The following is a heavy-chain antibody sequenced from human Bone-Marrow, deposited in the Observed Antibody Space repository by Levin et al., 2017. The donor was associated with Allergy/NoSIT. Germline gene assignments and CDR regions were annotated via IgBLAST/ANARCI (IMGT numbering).Heavy chain of an antibody. J-gene: IGHJ4*02. CDR2: INSDGSTT. Sequence: QAGGSLRLSCAASGFTFSTYWMHWVRQAPGMGLVWVSRINSDGSTTNNADSVKGRFTISRDNAKNTLYLQMNSLRAEDTAVYYCARERGDYWGQGTLVTVSS. CDR1: GFTFSTYW. V-gene: IGHV3-74*01. CDR3: ARERGDY.